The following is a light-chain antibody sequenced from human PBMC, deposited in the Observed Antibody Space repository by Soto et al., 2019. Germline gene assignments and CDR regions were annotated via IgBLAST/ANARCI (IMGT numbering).Light chain of an antibody. CDR2: GAS. V-gene: IGKV3-15*01. Sequence: EILMTQSPATLSLSPGERATLSCMASQSVSSKLAWYQQRRGQAPRLLIYGASSRATGIPARFSGSGSGTEFTLTISSLQSEDFAVYYCQQYDSWPPLTFGGGTKVEIK. CDR3: QQYDSWPPLT. J-gene: IGKJ4*01. CDR1: QSVSSK.